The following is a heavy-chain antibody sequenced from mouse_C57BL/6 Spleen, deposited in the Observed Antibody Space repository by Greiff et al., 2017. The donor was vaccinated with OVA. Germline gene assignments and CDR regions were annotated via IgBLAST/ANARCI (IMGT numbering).Heavy chain of an antibody. CDR1: GFTFSDYG. V-gene: IGHV5-17*01. CDR2: ISSGSSTI. J-gene: IGHJ2*01. Sequence: DVMLVESGGGLVKPGGSLKLSCAASGFTFSDYGMHWVRQAPEKGLEWVAYISSGSSTIYYADTVKGRFTISRDNAKNTLFLQMTSLRSEDTAMYYCAILLPFGYWGQGTTLTVSS. CDR3: AILLPFGY. D-gene: IGHD2-10*01.